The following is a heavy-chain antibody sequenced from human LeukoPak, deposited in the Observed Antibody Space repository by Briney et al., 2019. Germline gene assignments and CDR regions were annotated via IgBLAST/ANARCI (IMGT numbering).Heavy chain of an antibody. D-gene: IGHD5-12*01. V-gene: IGHV1-2*02. CDR3: ARPSYSGYDYAFSIDY. CDR2: INPNSGGT. J-gene: IGHJ4*02. Sequence: GASVKVSCKASGYTFTSYYMHWVRQAPGQGLEWMGWINPNSGGTNYAQKFQGRVTMTRDTSISTAYMELSRLRSDDTAVYYCARPSYSGYDYAFSIDYWGQGTLVTVSS. CDR1: GYTFTSYY.